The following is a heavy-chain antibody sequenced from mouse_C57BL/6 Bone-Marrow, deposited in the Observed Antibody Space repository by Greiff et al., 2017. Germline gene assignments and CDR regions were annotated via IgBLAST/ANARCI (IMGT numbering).Heavy chain of an antibody. V-gene: IGHV5-4*03. CDR3: ARGRRRGYFDV. J-gene: IGHJ1*03. CDR2: IGDGGSYT. CDR1: GFTFSSYA. Sequence: EVKVEESGGGLVKPGGSLKLSCAASGFTFSSYAMSWVRQTPEKGLEWVATIGDGGSYTYYPDNVKGLFTLSRDNAKNNLYLQMSNLKSEDTALSYCARGRRRGYFDVWGTGTTVTVSS.